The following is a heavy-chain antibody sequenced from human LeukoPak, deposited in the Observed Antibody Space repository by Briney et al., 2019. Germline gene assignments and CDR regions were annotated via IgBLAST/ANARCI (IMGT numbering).Heavy chain of an antibody. D-gene: IGHD3-22*01. V-gene: IGHV3-48*01. CDR1: GFTFSSYS. CDR3: ARGPGGDSSGYSVEYFQH. J-gene: IGHJ1*01. CDR2: ISSSSSTI. Sequence: PGGSLRLSCAASGFTFSSYSMNWVRQAPGKGLEWVSYISSSSSTIYYADSVKGRFTISRDNSEKTLYLQMNSLRAEDTAVYYCARGPGGDSSGYSVEYFQHWGQGTLVTVSS.